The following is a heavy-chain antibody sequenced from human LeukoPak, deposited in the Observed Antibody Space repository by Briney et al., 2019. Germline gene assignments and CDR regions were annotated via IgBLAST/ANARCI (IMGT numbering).Heavy chain of an antibody. Sequence: PSETLSLTCAVYGGSFSGYYWSWIRQPPGKGLEWIGEINHSGSTNYNPSLKSRVTISVDTSKNQFSLKLSSVTAADTAVYYCARRLRGQSGAQGTGWFDPWGQGTLVTVSS. D-gene: IGHD1-1*01. J-gene: IGHJ5*02. V-gene: IGHV4-34*01. CDR3: ARRLRGQSGAQGTGWFDP. CDR1: GGSFSGYY. CDR2: INHSGST.